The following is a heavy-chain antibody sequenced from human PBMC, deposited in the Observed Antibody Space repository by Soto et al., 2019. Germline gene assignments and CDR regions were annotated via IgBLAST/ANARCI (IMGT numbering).Heavy chain of an antibody. D-gene: IGHD2-21*01. CDR1: GYTFTSDD. CDR3: ARARRIAGGGGFDP. J-gene: IGHJ5*02. Sequence: QVQLVQSGAEVKKPGASVKVSCKASGYTFTSDDVNWVRQATGQGLEWMGWMNTNSGNTGYAQKFQGRVTMTRNTSISTAYMELSSLRSEDTAVYYCARARRIAGGGGFDPWGQGTLVTVSS. CDR2: MNTNSGNT. V-gene: IGHV1-8*01.